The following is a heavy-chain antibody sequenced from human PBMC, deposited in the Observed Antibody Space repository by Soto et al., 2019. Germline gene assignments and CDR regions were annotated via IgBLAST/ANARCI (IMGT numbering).Heavy chain of an antibody. D-gene: IGHD1-26*01. CDR1: GGIFSSYA. CDR2: IIPIFGTS. CDR3: ARERGPEELLGHFDL. V-gene: IGHV1-69*01. J-gene: IGHJ4*02. Sequence: QEQLVQSGAEVKKPGSLVMVSCKASGGIFSSYALSWVRQAPGQGLEWMGGIIPIFGTSNYAQKFQGRVTITADESTSTAYMELSSLTSEDTAVYYCARERGPEELLGHFDLWGQGTLVTVSS.